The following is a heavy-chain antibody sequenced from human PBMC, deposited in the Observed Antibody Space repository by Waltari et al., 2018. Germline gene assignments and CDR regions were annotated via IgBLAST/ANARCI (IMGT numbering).Heavy chain of an antibody. Sequence: QVHLRESGPGLVKPSETLFLTCNVSSDSFKTSSWAWIRQSAGMRLEWIGRIYSTGYTMYNPSLESRVTISIDTSQNQISLRLTSVTVADTAVYFCARDRIAVSGSPPLSYNWFDFWGQGTRVAVSS. J-gene: IGHJ5*01. CDR3: ARDRIAVSGSPPLSYNWFDF. V-gene: IGHV4-4*07. CDR1: SDSFKTSS. CDR2: IYSTGYT. D-gene: IGHD6-19*01.